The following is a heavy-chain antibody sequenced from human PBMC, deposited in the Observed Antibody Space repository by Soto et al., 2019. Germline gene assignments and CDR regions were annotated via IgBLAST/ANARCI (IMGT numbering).Heavy chain of an antibody. CDR2: IYYSGST. D-gene: IGHD1-1*01. CDR3: ARRYGYSFDY. CDR1: GGSISSYC. Sequence: SETLSLTCTVSGGSISSYCWSWIRQPPGKGLEWIGYIYYSGSTNYNPSLKSRVTISVDTSKNQFSLKLSSVTAADTAVYYCARRYGYSFDYWGQGTLLTVSS. J-gene: IGHJ4*02. V-gene: IGHV4-59*08.